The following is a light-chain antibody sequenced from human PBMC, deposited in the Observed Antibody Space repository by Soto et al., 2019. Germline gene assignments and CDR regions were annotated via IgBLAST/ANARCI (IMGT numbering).Light chain of an antibody. CDR1: SSNIGSNT. V-gene: IGLV1-44*01. CDR3: AAWDDSVNVVI. CDR2: SDN. J-gene: IGLJ2*01. Sequence: QSVLTQPPSASGTPGQRVTTSCSGSSSNIGSNTVNWYQQLPGTAPKLLIYSDNQRPSGVPDRFSGSKSGTSASLAISGLQSEDEADYFCAAWDDSVNVVIFGGGTKLTVL.